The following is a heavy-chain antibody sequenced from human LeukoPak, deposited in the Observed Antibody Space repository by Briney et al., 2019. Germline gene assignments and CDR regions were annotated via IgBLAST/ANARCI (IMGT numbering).Heavy chain of an antibody. CDR2: IASKTYGGTA. Sequence: GGSLRLSCTASGFTFGDYAMTWVRQAPGKGLEWVGFIASKTYGGTAEYAASVKGRFTISRDDSKSIAYLQMNSLNTEDTAVYFCSRDQTPYYWGQGTLVTVSS. V-gene: IGHV3-49*04. CDR1: GFTFGDYA. CDR3: SRDQTPYY. J-gene: IGHJ4*02.